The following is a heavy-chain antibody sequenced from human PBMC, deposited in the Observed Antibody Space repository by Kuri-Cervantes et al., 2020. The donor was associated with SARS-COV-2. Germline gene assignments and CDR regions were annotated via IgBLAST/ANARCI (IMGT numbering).Heavy chain of an antibody. D-gene: IGHD1-14*01. CDR3: ARDGTKIVYCNDN. V-gene: IGHV1-3*01. CDR1: GFIFTSYD. CDR2: INSDNGNT. J-gene: IGHJ4*02. Sequence: ASVKVSCKASGFIFTSYDMHWVRQAPGQRPEWMGWINSDNGNTKYSPKFKGRVTISSDPSASTAYMELNSLTSEDTAVYYCARDGTKIVYCNDNWGQGTLVTVSS.